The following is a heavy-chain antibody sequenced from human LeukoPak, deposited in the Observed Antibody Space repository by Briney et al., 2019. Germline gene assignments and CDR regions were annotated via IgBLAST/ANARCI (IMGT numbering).Heavy chain of an antibody. CDR2: IYYSGST. CDR1: GGSISSYY. D-gene: IGHD4-17*01. V-gene: IGHV4-59*01. CDR3: ARDGATVTTFNYDAFDI. J-gene: IGHJ3*02. Sequence: PSETLSLTCTVSGGSISSYYWSWIRQPPGKGLEWIGYIYYSGSTNYNPSLKSRVTISVDTSKNQFSLKLNSVTAADTAVYYCARDGATVTTFNYDAFDIWGQGTMVTVSS.